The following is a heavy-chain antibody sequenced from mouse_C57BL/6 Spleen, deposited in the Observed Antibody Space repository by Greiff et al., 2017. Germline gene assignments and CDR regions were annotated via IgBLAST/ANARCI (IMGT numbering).Heavy chain of an antibody. D-gene: IGHD3-1*01. J-gene: IGHJ2*01. CDR3: ARPHSGAYYFDY. V-gene: IGHV5-6*01. Sequence: EVKLMESGGDLVKPGGSLKLSCAASGFTFSSYGMSWVRQTPDKRLEWVATISSGGSYTYYPDSVKGRFTISRDNAKNTLYLQMSRLKSEDTAMYYCARPHSGAYYFDYWGQVTTLTVSS. CDR1: GFTFSSYG. CDR2: ISSGGSYT.